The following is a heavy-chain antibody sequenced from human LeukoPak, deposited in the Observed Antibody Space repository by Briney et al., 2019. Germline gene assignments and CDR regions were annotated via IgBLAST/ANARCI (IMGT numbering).Heavy chain of an antibody. V-gene: IGHV1-69*05. Sequence: SVKVSCKASGGTLSSYAISRVRQAPGQGLEWMGGIISIFGTANYAQKFQGRVTITTDESTSTAYMELSSLRSEDTAVYYCARVSASNSSPYYYYMDVWGKGTTVTVSS. CDR2: IISIFGTA. CDR1: GGTLSSYA. J-gene: IGHJ6*03. D-gene: IGHD6-13*01. CDR3: ARVSASNSSPYYYYMDV.